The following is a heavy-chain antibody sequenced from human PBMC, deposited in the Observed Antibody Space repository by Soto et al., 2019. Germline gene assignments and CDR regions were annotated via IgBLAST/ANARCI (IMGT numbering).Heavy chain of an antibody. CDR2: IIPIFGTA. J-gene: IGHJ4*02. Sequence: SVKVSCKASGGTFSSYAISWVRQAPGQGLEWMGGIIPIFGTANYAQKFQGRVTITADESTSTAYMELSSLRSEDTAVYYCARVGNPTAREWLEISPLDYWGQGTLVTVPQ. V-gene: IGHV1-69*13. D-gene: IGHD6-19*01. CDR1: GGTFSSYA. CDR3: ARVGNPTAREWLEISPLDY.